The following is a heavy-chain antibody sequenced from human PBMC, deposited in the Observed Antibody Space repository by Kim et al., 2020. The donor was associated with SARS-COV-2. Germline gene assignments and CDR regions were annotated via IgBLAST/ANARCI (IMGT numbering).Heavy chain of an antibody. J-gene: IGHJ4*02. Sequence: SETLSLTCAVYGGSFSGYYWSWIRQPPGKGLEWIGEINHSGSTNYNPSLKSGVTISVDTSKNQFSLKLSSVTAADTAVYYCARMGERGYYDSSGPFDYWGQGTLVTVSS. V-gene: IGHV4-34*01. CDR2: INHSGST. D-gene: IGHD3-22*01. CDR3: ARMGERGYYDSSGPFDY. CDR1: GGSFSGYY.